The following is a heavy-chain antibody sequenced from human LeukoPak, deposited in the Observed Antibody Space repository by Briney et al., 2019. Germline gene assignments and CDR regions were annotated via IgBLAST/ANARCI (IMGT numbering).Heavy chain of an antibody. V-gene: IGHV3-23*01. CDR3: AKEGSALWFGELSYYFDH. CDR2: ISRNGDST. D-gene: IGHD3-10*01. CDR1: GFDFGSYG. J-gene: IGHJ4*02. Sequence: PGGSLRLSCAASGFDFGSYGMIWVRQTPGKGLERVSSISRNGDSTYYADSVRGRFTISRDNFKNTLFLQMNSLRAEDTAVYYCAKEGSALWFGELSYYFDHWGQGTLVTVSS.